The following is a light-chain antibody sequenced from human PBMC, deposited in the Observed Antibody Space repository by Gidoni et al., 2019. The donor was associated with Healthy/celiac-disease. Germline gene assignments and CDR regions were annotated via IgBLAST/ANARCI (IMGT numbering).Light chain of an antibody. J-gene: IGKJ2*03. CDR3: QQSYSIPYS. V-gene: IGKV1-39*01. CDR1: QSISNY. Sequence: PSSLSASVGDRVTITCRASQSISNYLNWYQQKPGKAPKLLIYAASSLQSGVPSRFSGSGSGTDFTLTISSLQPEDFATYYCQQSYSIPYSFGQGTKLEIK. CDR2: AAS.